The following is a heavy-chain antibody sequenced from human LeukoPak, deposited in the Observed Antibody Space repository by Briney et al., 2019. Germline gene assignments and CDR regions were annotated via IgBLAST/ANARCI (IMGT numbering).Heavy chain of an antibody. CDR2: IYYSGST. CDR1: GGSISSCSYY. CDR3: ARGQSQGELSLGAFDI. V-gene: IGHV4-39*07. J-gene: IGHJ3*02. Sequence: PSETLSLTCTVSGGSISSCSYYWGWIRQPPGKGLEWIGSIYYSGSTYYNPSLKSRVTISVDTSKNQFSLKLSSVTAADTAVYYCARGQSQGELSLGAFDIWGQGTMVTVSS. D-gene: IGHD3-16*02.